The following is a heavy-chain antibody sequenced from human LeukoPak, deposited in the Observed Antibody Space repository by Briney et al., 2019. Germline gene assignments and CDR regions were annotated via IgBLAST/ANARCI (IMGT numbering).Heavy chain of an antibody. J-gene: IGHJ4*02. CDR3: ARGLGTYYDFWSGHSDY. CDR2: IIPIFGTA. Sequence: GASVNVSFKASGGTFSSYAISWVRQAPGQGLEWMGGIIPIFGTANYAQKFQGRVTITADESTSTAYMELSSLRSEDTAVYYCARGLGTYYDFWSGHSDYWGQGTLVTVSS. D-gene: IGHD3-3*01. V-gene: IGHV1-69*13. CDR1: GGTFSSYA.